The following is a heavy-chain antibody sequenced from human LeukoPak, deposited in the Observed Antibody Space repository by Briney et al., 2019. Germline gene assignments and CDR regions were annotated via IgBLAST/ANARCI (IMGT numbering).Heavy chain of an antibody. CDR1: GYTLTELS. V-gene: IGHV1-24*01. CDR3: ATGLAYCGGDCFNYFDY. J-gene: IGHJ4*02. D-gene: IGHD2-21*02. CDR2: FDPEDGET. Sequence: ASVKVSCKDSGYTLTELSMHWVRQAPGKGLEWMGGFDPEDGETIYAQKFQGRVTMTEDTSTDTAYMELSSLRSEDTAVYYCATGLAYCGGDCFNYFDYWGQGTLVTVSS.